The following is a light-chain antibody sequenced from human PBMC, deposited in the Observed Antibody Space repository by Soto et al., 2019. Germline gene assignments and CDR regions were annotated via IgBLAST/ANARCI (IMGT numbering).Light chain of an antibody. CDR2: EVS. V-gene: IGLV2-14*01. CDR1: SSDVGGYKY. Sequence: QSALTQPASVSGSPGQSITISCTGTSSDVGGYKYVSWYQQYPGKAPKLVIFEVSNRPSGVSIRFSGSRSGNTASLTISGLHTVDEGDYYCSSYTSSSPVVFGGGTKLTVL. J-gene: IGLJ3*02. CDR3: SSYTSSSPVV.